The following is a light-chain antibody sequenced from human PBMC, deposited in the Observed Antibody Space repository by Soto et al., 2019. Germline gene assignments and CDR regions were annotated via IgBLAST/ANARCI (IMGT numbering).Light chain of an antibody. CDR2: EAS. V-gene: IGKV1-5*03. J-gene: IGKJ2*01. CDR3: QQYNSSPFT. CDR1: QRISIW. Sequence: GDRVTLTCRASQRISIWLAWYQQKPEKAPKLLMSEASTLESGVPSRFSGSGSGTEFTLTISSLQSDDFATYYCQQYNSSPFTFGQGTKLEI.